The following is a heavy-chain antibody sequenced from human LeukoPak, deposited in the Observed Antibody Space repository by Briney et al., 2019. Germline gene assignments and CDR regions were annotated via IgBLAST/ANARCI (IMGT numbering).Heavy chain of an antibody. CDR1: GFTFNSYA. J-gene: IGHJ4*02. CDR3: ARAFAGLRYFDWLLDNGYYFDY. V-gene: IGHV3-30*04. CDR2: ISYDGSKK. Sequence: GESLRLSCAASGFTFNSYAIHWVRQAPGKGLEWVAVISYDGSKKFYAHSVKGRFTISRDNSKNTLYLHMNSLRAEDTAVYYCARAFAGLRYFDWLLDNGYYFDYWGQGTLVTVSS. D-gene: IGHD3-9*01.